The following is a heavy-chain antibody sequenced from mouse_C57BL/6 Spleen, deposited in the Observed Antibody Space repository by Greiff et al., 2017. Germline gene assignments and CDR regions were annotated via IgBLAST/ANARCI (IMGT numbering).Heavy chain of an antibody. J-gene: IGHJ2*01. CDR1: GFTFSDYG. Sequence: DVKLVESGGGLVKPGGSLKLSCAASGFTFSDYGMHWVRQAPEKGLEWVAYISSGSSTIYYADTVKGRFTISRDNAKNTLFLQMTSLRSEDTAMYYCARKVKLGHFDYWGQGTTLTVSS. D-gene: IGHD4-1*01. CDR2: ISSGSSTI. CDR3: ARKVKLGHFDY. V-gene: IGHV5-17*01.